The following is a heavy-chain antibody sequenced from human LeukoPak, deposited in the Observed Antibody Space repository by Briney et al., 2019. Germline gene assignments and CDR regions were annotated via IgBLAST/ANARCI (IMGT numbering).Heavy chain of an antibody. CDR1: GFTFSSYV. CDR2: IRYDGSNK. CDR3: AKSPRPYCSSTSCYLHYFDY. J-gene: IGHJ4*02. D-gene: IGHD2-2*01. Sequence: GGSLRLSCAASGFTFSSYVMHWVRQAPGKGLEWVAFIRYDGSNKYYADSVKGRFTISRDNSKNTLYLQMNSLRAEDTAVYYCAKSPRPYCSSTSCYLHYFDYWGQGTLVTVSS. V-gene: IGHV3-30*02.